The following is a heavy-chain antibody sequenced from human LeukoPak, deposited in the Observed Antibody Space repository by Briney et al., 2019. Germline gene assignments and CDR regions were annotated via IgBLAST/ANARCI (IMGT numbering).Heavy chain of an antibody. CDR2: IYYSGST. V-gene: IGHV4-59*01. J-gene: IGHJ5*02. Sequence: SETLSLTCTVSGGSISTYYWSWIRQPPGKGLEWIGYIYYSGSTNYNPSLKSRVTISVDTSKNQFSLKLSSVTAADTAVYYCAITYYDILTGYPYNWFDPWGQGTLVTVSS. CDR1: GGSISTYY. D-gene: IGHD3-9*01. CDR3: AITYYDILTGYPYNWFDP.